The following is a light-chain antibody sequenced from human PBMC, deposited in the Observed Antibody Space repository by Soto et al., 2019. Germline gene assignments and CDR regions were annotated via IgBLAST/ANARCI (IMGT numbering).Light chain of an antibody. CDR1: ESMSNC. V-gene: IGKV1-5*01. CDR2: GAS. Sequence: DIQMTQSPSTLSASVGDRVTITCRASESMSNCLAWYQQKPGKAPKLLISGASSLQSGVPSRFSGSASGTDFTLTISSLQPDDTATYYCQQCHRYLTFGQGTKVEIK. J-gene: IGKJ1*01. CDR3: QQCHRYLT.